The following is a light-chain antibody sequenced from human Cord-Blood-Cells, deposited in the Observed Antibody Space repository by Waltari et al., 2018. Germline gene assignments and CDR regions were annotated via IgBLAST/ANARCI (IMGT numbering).Light chain of an antibody. J-gene: IGLJ3*02. V-gene: IGLV1-51*02. Sequence: QSVLTQPPSVSAAPGQKVTISCSGSSSNIGNNYVSWYQQLPGTAPKLLIYENNKRPSGIPDRVSGSKSGPAATLGITGLQTGDEADYYCGTWDSSLSAWVFGGGTKLTVL. CDR2: ENN. CDR1: SSNIGNNY. CDR3: GTWDSSLSAWV.